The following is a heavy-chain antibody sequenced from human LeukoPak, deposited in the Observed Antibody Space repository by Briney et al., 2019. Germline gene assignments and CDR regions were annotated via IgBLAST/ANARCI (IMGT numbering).Heavy chain of an antibody. V-gene: IGHV3-23*01. D-gene: IGHD2-21*01. CDR2: VSGSGSNT. J-gene: IGHJ6*02. CDR3: ARDRCGDICFYGLDV. Sequence: GGSLRLSCEASGFTFSDYYMMWIRQGPGKGLEWVSGVSGSGSNTYYADSVKGRFTISRDNSKNTLYLEMNSLRAEDTAVYYCARDRCGDICFYGLDVWGQGTTVSVSS. CDR1: GFTFSDYY.